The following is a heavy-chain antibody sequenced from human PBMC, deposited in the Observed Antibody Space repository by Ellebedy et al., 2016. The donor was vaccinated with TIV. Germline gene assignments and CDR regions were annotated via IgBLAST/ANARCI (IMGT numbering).Heavy chain of an antibody. CDR2: FFYGANS. Sequence: SETLSLTCAVYGGSLSGYYWSWIRQPPGKGLEWIGNFFYGANSYYNPSLSSRVTVSADTSKNRFSLQLTSVTAADTAVYFCVSLTNAQWLVPGYFDTWGQGIRVIISS. CDR1: GGSLSGYY. V-gene: IGHV4-34*12. J-gene: IGHJ4*02. CDR3: VSLTNAQWLVPGYFDT. D-gene: IGHD6-19*01.